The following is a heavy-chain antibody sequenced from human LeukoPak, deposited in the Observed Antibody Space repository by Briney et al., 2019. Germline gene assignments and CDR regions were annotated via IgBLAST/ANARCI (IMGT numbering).Heavy chain of an antibody. D-gene: IGHD3-10*01. CDR3: ARGQNTMGY. Sequence: PGSSLRLSCAASGFTFSSNWMRWVRQAPGKGLVWVSRISGDGSTTNYADSVKGRFTSSRDNAKNTLYLQMDSLRAEDTAVYYCARGQNTMGYWGQGTLVTVSS. CDR1: GFTFSSNW. V-gene: IGHV3-74*01. CDR2: ISGDGSTT. J-gene: IGHJ4*02.